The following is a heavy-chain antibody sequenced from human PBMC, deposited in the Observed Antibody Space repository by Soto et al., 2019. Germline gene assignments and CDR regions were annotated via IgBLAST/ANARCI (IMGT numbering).Heavy chain of an antibody. CDR3: ARESDGMTTFGSYYFDY. CDR2: IYYSGST. CDR1: GGSVSSGSYY. V-gene: IGHV4-61*01. J-gene: IGHJ4*02. D-gene: IGHD3-16*01. Sequence: SETLSLTCTVSGGSVSSGSYYWSWIRQPPGKGLEWIGYIYYSGSTNYNPSLKSRVTISVDTSKNQFSLKLSSVTAADTAVYYCARESDGMTTFGSYYFDYWGQGTLVTVSS.